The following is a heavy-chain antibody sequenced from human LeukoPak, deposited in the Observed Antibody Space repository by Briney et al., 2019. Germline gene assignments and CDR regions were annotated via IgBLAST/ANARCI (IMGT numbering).Heavy chain of an antibody. CDR2: IMPIFGTA. CDR1: GGTFSSYA. CDR3: ARDPSNTGELVDY. J-gene: IGHJ4*02. D-gene: IGHD1-26*01. V-gene: IGHV1-69*06. Sequence: SVKVSCKASGGTFSSYAISCVQQAPGQGLEWMGGIMPIFGTANYAQKFQGRVTITADKSTSTAYMELSSLRSEDTAVYYCARDPSNTGELVDYWGQGTLVTVSS.